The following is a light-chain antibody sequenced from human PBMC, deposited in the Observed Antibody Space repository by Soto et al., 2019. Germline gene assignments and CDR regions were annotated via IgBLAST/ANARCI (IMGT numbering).Light chain of an antibody. J-gene: IGLJ7*01. CDR3: AAWDDSLSGPV. CDR2: RNN. Sequence: QSVLTQRPSASGTPGQRVTISCSGSSSNIGSNYVYWYQQLPGTDPKLLIYRNNQRPSGVPDRFSGSKSGTSASLAISGLRSEDEADYYCAAWDDSLSGPVFGVGTQLTVL. V-gene: IGLV1-47*01. CDR1: SSNIGSNY.